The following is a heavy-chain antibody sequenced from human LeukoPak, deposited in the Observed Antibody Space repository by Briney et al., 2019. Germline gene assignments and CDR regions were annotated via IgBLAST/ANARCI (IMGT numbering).Heavy chain of an antibody. D-gene: IGHD6-13*01. V-gene: IGHV4-34*12. CDR3: AREKLGRRYSRTQDLRFDY. Sequence: SETLSLTCAVYGGSFSGYYWSWIRHPPGKGLEWIGEIIHRVNTNFDPALKTQESIAVDTSNDEYSLKMSSVKVADTAVYYCAREKLGRRYSRTQDLRFDYWGQGTLVTVSS. J-gene: IGHJ4*02. CDR2: IIHRVNT. CDR1: GGSFSGYY.